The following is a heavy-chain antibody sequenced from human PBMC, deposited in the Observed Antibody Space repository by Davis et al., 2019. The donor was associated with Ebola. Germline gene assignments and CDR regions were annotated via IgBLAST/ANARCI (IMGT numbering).Heavy chain of an antibody. J-gene: IGHJ4*02. CDR3: ARGGFDY. CDR1: GLSFSTYS. V-gene: IGHV3-48*02. CDR2: ISSSSSSI. Sequence: PGGSLRPSCPDSGLSFSTYSMNWVRQAPGKGLEWVSYISSSSSSIHYADSVKGRFTISRDNAKNSLYMQMNSLRDEDTAVYYCARGGFDYWGQGTLVTVSS.